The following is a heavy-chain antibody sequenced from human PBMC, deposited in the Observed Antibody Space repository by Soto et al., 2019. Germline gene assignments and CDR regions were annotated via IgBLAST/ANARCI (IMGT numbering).Heavy chain of an antibody. D-gene: IGHD3-9*01. Sequence: EVQLVQSGGGVVQPGESLILSCAASGFSFSSYWMSWVRQSPGKGLEWLASIKQDGSEEYSEDSVKGRFTISIDSAKTSLYLQMNSLGAEDTAVYYCARDFDRTPGIYWGQGTLVTVSS. CDR3: ARDFDRTPGIY. V-gene: IGHV3-7*04. CDR2: IKQDGSEE. J-gene: IGHJ4*02. CDR1: GFSFSSYW.